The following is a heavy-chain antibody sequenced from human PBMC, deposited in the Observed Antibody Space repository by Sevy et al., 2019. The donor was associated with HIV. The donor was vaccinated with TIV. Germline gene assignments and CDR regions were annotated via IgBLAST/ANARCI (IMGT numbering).Heavy chain of an antibody. J-gene: IGHJ4*02. CDR1: GFTFSSYA. D-gene: IGHD3-3*01. CDR3: ARDFPQTDTYYDFWSGYIDY. Sequence: GESLKISCAASGFTFSSYAMHWVRQAPGKGLEWVAVISYDGSNKYYADSVKGRFTISRDNSKNTLYLQMNSLRAEDTAVYYCARDFPQTDTYYDFWSGYIDYWGQGTLVTVSS. CDR2: ISYDGSNK. V-gene: IGHV3-30-3*01.